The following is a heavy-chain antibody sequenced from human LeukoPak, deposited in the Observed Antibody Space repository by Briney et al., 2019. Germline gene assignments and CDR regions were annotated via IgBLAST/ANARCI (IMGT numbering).Heavy chain of an antibody. V-gene: IGHV3-23*01. CDR3: ATTIGRDYYYYGMDV. CDR1: GFTFSSYA. J-gene: IGHJ6*02. D-gene: IGHD3-3*01. Sequence: GGSLRLSCAPSGFTFSSYAMTWVRQAPGKGLEWVSAIGGSGVSTYYADSVKGRFTISRDNSKNTLYLQMNSLRAEDTAVYYCATTIGRDYYYYGMDVWGQGTTVTVSS. CDR2: IGGSGVST.